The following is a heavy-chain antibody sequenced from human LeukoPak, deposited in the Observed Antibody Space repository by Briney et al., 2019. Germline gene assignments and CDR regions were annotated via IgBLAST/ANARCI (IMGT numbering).Heavy chain of an antibody. D-gene: IGHD1-26*01. V-gene: IGHV1-18*01. CDR3: ARGLGTYPYDAFDI. CDR2: ISVYNGNT. CDR1: GYXFTNYG. J-gene: IGHJ3*02. Sequence: ASVRVSCKASGYXFTNYGFSWVRQAPGQGLEWMGWISVYNGNTNYAQKLQGRVTMTTDTSTSTAFMELRSLRSDDTAVYYCARGLGTYPYDAFDIWGQGTMVTVSS.